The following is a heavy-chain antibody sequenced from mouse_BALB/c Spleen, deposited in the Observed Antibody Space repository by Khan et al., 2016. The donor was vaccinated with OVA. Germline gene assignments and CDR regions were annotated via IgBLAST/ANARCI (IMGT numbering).Heavy chain of an antibody. Sequence: QVQLKQSGPGLVQPSQSLSITCTVSGFSLTTYGVHWVRQSPGKGLEWLGVIWSGGTPDYSADFISGLSITNDNSKSQVFFKMNSLQANASAIYSGARNYDYAEGLAYWGQGTLVTVAA. CDR2: IWSGGTP. CDR3: ARNYDYAEGLAY. J-gene: IGHJ3*01. V-gene: IGHV2-2*02. D-gene: IGHD2-4*01. CDR1: GFSLTTYG.